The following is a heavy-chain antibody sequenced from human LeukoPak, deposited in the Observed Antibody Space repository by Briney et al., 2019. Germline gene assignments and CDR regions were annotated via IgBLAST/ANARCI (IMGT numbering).Heavy chain of an antibody. CDR1: GGTFSSYA. CDR3: ARGVMEGWYYFDY. J-gene: IGHJ4*02. CDR2: IIPIFGTA. Sequence: GASVKVSCKASGGTFSSYAISWVRQAPGQGLEWMGGIIPIFGTANYAQKFQGRVTITADESTSTAYMELSSLRSKDTAVYYCARGVMEGWYYFDYWGQGTLVTVSS. V-gene: IGHV1-69*01. D-gene: IGHD6-19*01.